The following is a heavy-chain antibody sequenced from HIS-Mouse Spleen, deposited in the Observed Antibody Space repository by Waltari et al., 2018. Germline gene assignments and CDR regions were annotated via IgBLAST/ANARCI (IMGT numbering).Heavy chain of an antibody. J-gene: IGHJ4*02. CDR2: ISGSGGST. Sequence: LEWVSAISGSGGSTYYADSVKGRFTISRDNSKNTLYLQMNSLRAEDTAVYYWAKDRQWLVRIYFDYWGQGTLVTVSS. V-gene: IGHV3-23*01. CDR3: AKDRQWLVRIYFDY. D-gene: IGHD6-19*01.